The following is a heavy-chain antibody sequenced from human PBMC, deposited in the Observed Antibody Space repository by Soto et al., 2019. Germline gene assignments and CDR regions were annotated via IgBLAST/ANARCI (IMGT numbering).Heavy chain of an antibody. D-gene: IGHD2-2*01. V-gene: IGHV1-58*02. CDR3: AADCSSTSCYAAYYYGMDV. J-gene: IGHJ6*02. CDR2: IVVGSGNT. CDR1: GFTFTSSA. Sequence: SVKVSCKASGFTFTSSAMQWVRQARGQRLEWIGWIVVGSGNTNYAQKFQERVTITRDMSTSTAYMELSSLRSEDTAVYYCAADCSSTSCYAAYYYGMDVWGQGTTVTVSS.